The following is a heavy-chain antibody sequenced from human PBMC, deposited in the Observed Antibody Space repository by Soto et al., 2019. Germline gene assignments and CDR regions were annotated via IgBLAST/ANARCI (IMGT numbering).Heavy chain of an antibody. V-gene: IGHV3-9*01. CDR3: AKEMVAGNYYYYGMDV. J-gene: IGHJ6*02. D-gene: IGHD6-19*01. CDR1: GFTFDDYA. CDR2: ISWNSGSI. Sequence: GGSLRLSCAASGFTFDDYAMHWVRQAPGKGLEWVSGISWNSGSIGYADSVKGRFTISRDNAKNSLYLQMNSLRAEDTALYYCAKEMVAGNYYYYGMDVWGQGTTVTVSS.